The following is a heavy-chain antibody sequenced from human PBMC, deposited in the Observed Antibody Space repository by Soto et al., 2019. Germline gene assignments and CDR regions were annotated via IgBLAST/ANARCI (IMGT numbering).Heavy chain of an antibody. CDR1: GFNFSTYA. Sequence: GGSLRLSCATAGFNFSTYAMHWVRQAPGKGLEYVSAISSNGRSTYYANSVKGGFTISRDNSKNTLYLQMDSLRAEDMAVYYCARDRCTNGVCYAPSDYWGQGTLVTVSS. CDR3: ARDRCTNGVCYAPSDY. J-gene: IGHJ4*02. D-gene: IGHD2-8*01. CDR2: ISSNGRST. V-gene: IGHV3-64*01.